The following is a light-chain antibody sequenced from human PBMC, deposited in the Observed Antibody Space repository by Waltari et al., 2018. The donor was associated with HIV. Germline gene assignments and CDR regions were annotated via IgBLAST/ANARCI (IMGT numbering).Light chain of an antibody. CDR1: QSVLKRSNGRNS. V-gene: IGKV4-1*01. CDR2: WAS. CDR3: QHYYDTLVT. Sequence: DIVMTQSPASLAVSLGERATLNCKSSQSVLKRSNGRNSLDEYQQKPGQPPKLLIYWASTRESGVPDRFSGSGSGTDFTLTISGLQAEDVAVYYCQHYYDTLVTFGGGTRVEI. J-gene: IGKJ4*01.